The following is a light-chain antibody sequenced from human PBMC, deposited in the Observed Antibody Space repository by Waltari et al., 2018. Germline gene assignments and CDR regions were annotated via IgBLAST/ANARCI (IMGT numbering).Light chain of an antibody. V-gene: IGLV2-23*02. J-gene: IGLJ1*01. CDR2: EVT. CDR3: CSYAGLGIYV. Sequence: SGLTQPASVSGSPGPSLPISCTGTSSDVGNYNLVSWYQQYPGKAPKLMVYEVTKRTSGVSYRFSGSKSGNTASLTIYGLQSEDEADYYCCSYAGLGIYVFGTGTKVTVL. CDR1: SSDVGNYNL.